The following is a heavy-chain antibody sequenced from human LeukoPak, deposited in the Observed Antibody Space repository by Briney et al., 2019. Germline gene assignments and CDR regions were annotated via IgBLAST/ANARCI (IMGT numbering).Heavy chain of an antibody. CDR3: AKQSYSAAGYFDY. D-gene: IGHD1-26*01. CDR2: IVGSGDST. Sequence: PGGSLSLSCAVCVFTFSIYAMTGVCQAPGKELEWVSRIVGSGDSTYYADSVKGRFTISRDDSKNTLYLQMNSLRVEDTAVYYCAKQSYSAAGYFDYWGQGTLVTVSS. J-gene: IGHJ4*02. V-gene: IGHV3-23*01. CDR1: VFTFSIYA.